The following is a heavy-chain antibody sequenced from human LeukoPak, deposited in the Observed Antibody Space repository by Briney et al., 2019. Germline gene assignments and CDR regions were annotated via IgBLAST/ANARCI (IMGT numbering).Heavy chain of an antibody. D-gene: IGHD6-19*01. V-gene: IGHV4-59*01. CDR2: VYYSGST. Sequence: PSETLSLTCTVSGDSISTYYWSWIRQPPGKGLEWIGYVYYSGSTNYNPSLKSRVTISVDTSKNQFSLKLSSVTAADTAVYYCARESGWTVGSWFDPWGQGTLVTVSS. CDR1: GDSISTYY. J-gene: IGHJ5*02. CDR3: ARESGWTVGSWFDP.